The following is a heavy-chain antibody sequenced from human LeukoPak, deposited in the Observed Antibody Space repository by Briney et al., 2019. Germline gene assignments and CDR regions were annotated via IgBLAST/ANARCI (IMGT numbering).Heavy chain of an antibody. CDR3: ARDDPYYYYYGMDV. V-gene: IGHV3-64*01. Sequence: GGSLRLSCAASGFTFSSYAMHWVRQAPGKGLEYVSAISSNGGSTYYANSVKGRFTISRDNSKNTLYLQMGSLRAEDMAVYYWARDDPYYYYYGMDVWGQGTTVTVSS. CDR2: ISSNGGST. CDR1: GFTFSSYA. J-gene: IGHJ6*02.